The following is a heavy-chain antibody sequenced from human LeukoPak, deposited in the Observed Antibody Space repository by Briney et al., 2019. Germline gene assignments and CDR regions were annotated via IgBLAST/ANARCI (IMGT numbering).Heavy chain of an antibody. CDR1: GFTFSDYY. Sequence: GGSLRLSCAASGFTFSDYYMSWIRQAPGKGLEWVSYISSSGSTIYYADSVKGRFTISRDNAKNSLYLQMNSLRAEDTAVYYCASSGYSSSWYNFDYWGQGTLVTVSP. D-gene: IGHD6-13*01. J-gene: IGHJ4*02. V-gene: IGHV3-11*01. CDR2: ISSSGSTI. CDR3: ASSGYSSSWYNFDY.